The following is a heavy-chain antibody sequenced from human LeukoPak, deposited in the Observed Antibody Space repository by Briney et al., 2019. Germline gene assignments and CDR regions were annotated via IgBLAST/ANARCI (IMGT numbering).Heavy chain of an antibody. CDR2: ISYDGSNK. V-gene: IGHV3-30*03. CDR1: GFTFSSYG. Sequence: PGRSLRLSCAASGFTFSSYGMHWVRQAPGKGLEWVAVISYDGSNKYYADSVKGRFTISRDNAKNTLYLQMNSLKAEDTAVYYCAREVEVTGIRAFDIWGQGTMVTVSS. CDR3: AREVEVTGIRAFDI. J-gene: IGHJ3*02. D-gene: IGHD2-21*02.